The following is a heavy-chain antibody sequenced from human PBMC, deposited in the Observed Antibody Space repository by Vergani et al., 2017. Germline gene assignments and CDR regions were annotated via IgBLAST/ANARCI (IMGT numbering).Heavy chain of an antibody. CDR1: GDTFTGYY. Sequence: QVQLVQSGAEVKKPGASVKVSCKASGDTFTGYYMHWVRQAPGQGLEWMGWINPNRGGTNYAQKFQGRVTMTRDTSISTPYMELSRLRSDDTAVYYCARVLLAWELYYYCGMDVWGQGTTVTVSS. CDR2: INPNRGGT. V-gene: IGHV1-2*02. CDR3: ARVLLAWELYYYCGMDV. J-gene: IGHJ6*02. D-gene: IGHD1-26*01.